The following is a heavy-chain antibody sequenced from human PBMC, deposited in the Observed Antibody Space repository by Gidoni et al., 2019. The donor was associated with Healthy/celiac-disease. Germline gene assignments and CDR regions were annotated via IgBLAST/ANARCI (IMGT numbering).Heavy chain of an antibody. Sequence: ELQLVESGGGLVQPGGSLRLSCAASGFTFSRYSMNWVRQAPGKGLEWVSYISSSSSTIYYADSVKGRFTISRDNAKNSLYLQMNSLRDEDTAVYYCARDSIPAYCSGGSCYFDAFDIWGQGTMVTVSS. CDR1: GFTFSRYS. CDR2: ISSSSSTI. V-gene: IGHV3-48*02. D-gene: IGHD2-15*01. J-gene: IGHJ3*02. CDR3: ARDSIPAYCSGGSCYFDAFDI.